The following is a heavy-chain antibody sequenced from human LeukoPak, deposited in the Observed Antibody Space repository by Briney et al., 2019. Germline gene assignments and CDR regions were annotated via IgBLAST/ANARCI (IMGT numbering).Heavy chain of an antibody. Sequence: SETLSLTCGVSGYSISSGYYWGWIRQPPGKGLEWIGSIYHSGSSYYNPSLKSRVTISVDTSKNQFSLKLRSVPAATTALYYCARWDSGEWFHDAFDIWGQGTRVTVSS. CDR3: ARWDSGEWFHDAFDI. D-gene: IGHD3-3*01. V-gene: IGHV4-38-2*01. CDR2: IYHSGSS. CDR1: GYSISSGYY. J-gene: IGHJ3*02.